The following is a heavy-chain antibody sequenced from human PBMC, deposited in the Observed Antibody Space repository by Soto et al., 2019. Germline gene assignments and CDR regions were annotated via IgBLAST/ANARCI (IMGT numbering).Heavy chain of an antibody. CDR3: ARDRYCSGGSCYHEVDY. D-gene: IGHD2-15*01. CDR1: GFTFSSYG. Sequence: GGSLRLSCAASGFTFSSYGMHWVRQAPGKGLEWVAVIWYDGSNKYYADSVKGRFTISRDNSKNTLYLQMNSLRAEDTAVYYCARDRYCSGGSCYHEVDYWGQGTLVTVSS. CDR2: IWYDGSNK. J-gene: IGHJ4*02. V-gene: IGHV3-33*01.